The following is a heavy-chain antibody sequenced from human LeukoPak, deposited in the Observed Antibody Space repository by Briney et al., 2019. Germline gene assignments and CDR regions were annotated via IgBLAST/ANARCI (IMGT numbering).Heavy chain of an antibody. D-gene: IGHD1-26*01. Sequence: GRSLRLSCAASGFTFSSYGMHWVRQAPGKGLEWVAVIWYDGSNKYYADSVKGRFTISRDNPKNTLYLQMNSLSAEDTAVYYCARDMGSGSPGPLDYWGQGTLVTVSS. CDR3: ARDMGSGSPGPLDY. CDR2: IWYDGSNK. V-gene: IGHV3-33*01. J-gene: IGHJ4*02. CDR1: GFTFSSYG.